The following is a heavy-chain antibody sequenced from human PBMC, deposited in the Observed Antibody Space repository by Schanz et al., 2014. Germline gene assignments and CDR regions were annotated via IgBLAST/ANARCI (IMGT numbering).Heavy chain of an antibody. CDR2: ISYSGSA. J-gene: IGHJ3*02. CDR3: ARDRGHGDLPGDI. V-gene: IGHV4-34*02. D-gene: IGHD4-17*01. CDR1: GGSFSSNY. Sequence: QVQLQQWGAGLLKPSETLSLTCAVYGGSFSSNYWSWIRQPPGKGLEWIGFISYSGSAYYNPSLKSRVTISVDTSKNQFSLNLSSAADADTAVYYCARDRGHGDLPGDIWGQGTMVTVSS.